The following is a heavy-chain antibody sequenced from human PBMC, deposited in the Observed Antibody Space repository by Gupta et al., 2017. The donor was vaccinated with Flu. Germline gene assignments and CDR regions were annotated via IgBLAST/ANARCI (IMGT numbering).Heavy chain of an antibody. V-gene: IGHV3-30*03. D-gene: IGHD3-3*01. J-gene: IGHJ6*03. Sequence: GLEWLAVVSYDGTNQYYADSVKGRLSISRENSNNTLYLQVNSLRLEDTAVYYCARAATIFGMAQRNYFYYMDVWGKGTAVTVSS. CDR3: ARAATIFGMAQRNYFYYMDV. CDR2: VSYDGTNQ.